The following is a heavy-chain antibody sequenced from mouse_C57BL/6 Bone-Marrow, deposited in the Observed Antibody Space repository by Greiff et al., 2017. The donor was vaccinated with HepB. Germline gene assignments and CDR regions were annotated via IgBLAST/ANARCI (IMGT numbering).Heavy chain of an antibody. CDR2: ISDGGSYT. V-gene: IGHV5-4*01. J-gene: IGHJ4*01. CDR3: ARDDPYYAMDY. CDR1: GFTFSSYA. Sequence: VQLKESGGGLVKPGGSLKLSCAASGFTFSSYAMSWVRQTPEKRLEWVATISDGGSYTYYPDNVKGRFTISRDNAKNNLYLQMSHLKSEDTAMYYCARDDPYYAMDYWGQGTSVTVSS.